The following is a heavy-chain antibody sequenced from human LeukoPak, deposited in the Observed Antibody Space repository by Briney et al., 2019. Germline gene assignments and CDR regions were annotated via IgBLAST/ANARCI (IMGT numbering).Heavy chain of an antibody. CDR1: GYTFTGHY. CDR2: INPNTGVT. V-gene: IGHV1-2*06. J-gene: IGHJ4*02. Sequence: ASVKVSCKASGYTFTGHYLHWVRQAPGQGLEWMGRINPNTGVTEYVQKFQGRVTMTRDTSISTAYVEPTRLRSDDTAIYYCARDPGYSYAVDYWGQGTLVTVSS. D-gene: IGHD5-18*01. CDR3: ARDPGYSYAVDY.